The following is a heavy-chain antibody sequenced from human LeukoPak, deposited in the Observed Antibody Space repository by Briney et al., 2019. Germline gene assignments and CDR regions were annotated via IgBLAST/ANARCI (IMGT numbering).Heavy chain of an antibody. V-gene: IGHV3-23*01. CDR2: ISGSGGST. CDR1: GFTFSSYA. D-gene: IGHD2-21*01. Sequence: GGSLRLSCAASGFTFSSYAMSWVRQAPGKGLEWVSAISGSGGSTYYADSVKGRFTISRDNSKNTLYLQVNSLKTEDTAIYYCTTDLNFYHIEGYPFWGQGTLVTVSS. CDR3: TTDLNFYHIEGYPF. J-gene: IGHJ4*02.